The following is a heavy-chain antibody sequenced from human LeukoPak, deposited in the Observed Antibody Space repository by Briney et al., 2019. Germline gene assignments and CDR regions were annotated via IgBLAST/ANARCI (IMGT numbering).Heavy chain of an antibody. J-gene: IGHJ4*02. Sequence: GGSVRVSCTASGYTFTSYGMSWVRQAPGKGLEWVGWISTYNGNTNYAQKLQGRFTITRDTYTSTAYLELRRLRSDDTAVYYCARSSLAVASSVFDYWGQGTLVTVSS. CDR2: ISTYNGNT. V-gene: IGHV1-18*01. D-gene: IGHD6-19*01. CDR3: ARSSLAVASSVFDY. CDR1: GYTFTSYG.